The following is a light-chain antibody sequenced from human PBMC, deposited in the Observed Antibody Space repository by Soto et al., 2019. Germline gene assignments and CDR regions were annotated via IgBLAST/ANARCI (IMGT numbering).Light chain of an antibody. V-gene: IGLV1-40*01. Sequence: QSVLTQPPSVSGAPGQRVTISCTGSSSNIGAGYEVHWYQHLPGKAPKLLIYSNTNRPSGVPDRFSGSKSGTSASLAITGLQAEDEADYYCQSYDSSLSASYVFGGGTKLTVL. CDR3: QSYDSSLSASYV. J-gene: IGLJ1*01. CDR2: SNT. CDR1: SSNIGAGYE.